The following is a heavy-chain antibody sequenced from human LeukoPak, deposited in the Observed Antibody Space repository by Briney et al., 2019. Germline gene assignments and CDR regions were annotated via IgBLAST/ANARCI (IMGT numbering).Heavy chain of an antibody. V-gene: IGHV4-59*01. CDR3: ARARSSWDYYFDY. CDR1: GTSISSNY. CDR2: IYNTGST. D-gene: IGHD2-2*01. J-gene: IGHJ4*02. Sequence: SESLSLTCSVSGTSISSNYWSWIRQPPGKGLEWIGYIYNTGSTNYNPTLKSRVTISVDTSKNQFTLNLSSVTAANTAVYFCARARSSWDYYFDYWGQGTLVTVSS.